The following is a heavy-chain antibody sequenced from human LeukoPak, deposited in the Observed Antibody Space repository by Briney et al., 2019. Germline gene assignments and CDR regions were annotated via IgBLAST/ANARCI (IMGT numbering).Heavy chain of an antibody. J-gene: IGHJ4*02. CDR1: GFTFSNYG. CDR2: ISGSGGTT. Sequence: PGRSLRLSCAASGFTFSNYGMHWVRQAPGKGLEWVSVISGSGGTTYYADSVKGRFTISRDNSKNTLYLQMSSLRAEDTAVYYCAKKAGSRTDQYPLDYWGQGTLVTVSS. D-gene: IGHD2-15*01. V-gene: IGHV3-23*01. CDR3: AKKAGSRTDQYPLDY.